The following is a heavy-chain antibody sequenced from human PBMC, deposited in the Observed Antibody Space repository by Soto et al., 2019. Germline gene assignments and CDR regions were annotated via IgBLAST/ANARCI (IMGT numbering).Heavy chain of an antibody. CDR1: GGTFSSYT. CDR2: IIPIFGTA. V-gene: IGHV1-69*13. CDR3: AREEGMATTIFDYYYGMDV. J-gene: IGHJ6*02. D-gene: IGHD5-12*01. Sequence: GASVKVSCKASGGTFSSYTISWVRQAPGQGLEWMGRIIPIFGTANYAQKFQGRVTITADESTSTAYMELSSLRSEDTAVYYCAREEGMATTIFDYYYGMDVWGQGTTVTVSS.